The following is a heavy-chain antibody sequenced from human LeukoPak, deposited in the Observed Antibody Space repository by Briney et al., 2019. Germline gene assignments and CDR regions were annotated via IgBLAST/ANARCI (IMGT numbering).Heavy chain of an antibody. Sequence: GGPLTPFCGASGFNFSGYTMHGLPQAPGKGLVWVSPISSSSSYIYFADSVKGRFTISRDNAKTSLYLQMNSLRAEDTTVYYCARDLYGSGSQPFDWWSQGSLVTV. CDR2: ISSSSSYI. CDR1: GFNFSGYT. V-gene: IGHV3-21*01. CDR3: ARDLYGSGSQPFDW. J-gene: IGHJ4*02. D-gene: IGHD3-10*01.